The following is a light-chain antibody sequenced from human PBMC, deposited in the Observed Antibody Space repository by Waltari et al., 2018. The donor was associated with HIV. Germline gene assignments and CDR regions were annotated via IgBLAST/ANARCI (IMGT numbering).Light chain of an antibody. CDR3: QVWDSARGHVL. CDR2: YDT. V-gene: IGLV3-21*04. CDR1: NIERKS. Sequence: SSLLTQTPSVSVAPGKTARITCGGNNIERKSVHWYQQKPGQAPVLVIYYDTDRPSGIPERFSGSNSGNTATLTISRVGDGDEAGYYCQVWDSARGHVLFGGGTRLTVL. J-gene: IGLJ3*02.